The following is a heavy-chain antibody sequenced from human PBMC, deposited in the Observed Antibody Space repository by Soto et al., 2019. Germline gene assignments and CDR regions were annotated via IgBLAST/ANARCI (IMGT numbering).Heavy chain of an antibody. CDR2: ISYDGSNK. CDR1: GFTFSSYA. V-gene: IGHV3-30-3*01. J-gene: IGHJ6*02. D-gene: IGHD1-20*01. CDR3: ARSIIPHYGMDV. Sequence: ESGGGVVQPGRSLRLSCAASGFTFSSYAMHWVRQAPGKGLEWVAVISYDGSNKYYADSVKGRFTISRDNSKNTLYLQMNSLRAEDTAVYYCARSIIPHYGMDVWGQGTTVTVSS.